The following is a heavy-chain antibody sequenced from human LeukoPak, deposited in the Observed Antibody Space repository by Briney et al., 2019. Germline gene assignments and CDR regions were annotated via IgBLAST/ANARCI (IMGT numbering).Heavy chain of an antibody. J-gene: IGHJ5*02. D-gene: IGHD2-15*01. CDR1: GFTFSSYW. Sequence: GGSLRLSCAASGFTFSSYWMSWVRQAPGKGLEWVANIKQGGSEKYYVDSVKGRFTISRDNAKNTLYLQMNSLRAEDTAVYYWAGGCVGYCSVGSCYIDWFDPWGQGTLVTVSS. CDR2: IKQGGSEK. CDR3: AGGCVGYCSVGSCYIDWFDP. V-gene: IGHV3-7*03.